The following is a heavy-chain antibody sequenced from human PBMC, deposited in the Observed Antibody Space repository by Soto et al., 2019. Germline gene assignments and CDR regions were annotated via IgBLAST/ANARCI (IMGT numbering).Heavy chain of an antibody. J-gene: IGHJ4*02. Sequence: GGSLRLSCAASGFIFSDYAMHWVRQAPGKGLEWVAVISYDGRDKYYAVSMRGRFTTSRDNSKNTLYLDMSSLRGDDTAVYYCVRDMQLWRLDSWGQGTLVTVSS. CDR1: GFIFSDYA. D-gene: IGHD2-21*01. CDR3: VRDMQLWRLDS. V-gene: IGHV3-30*04. CDR2: ISYDGRDK.